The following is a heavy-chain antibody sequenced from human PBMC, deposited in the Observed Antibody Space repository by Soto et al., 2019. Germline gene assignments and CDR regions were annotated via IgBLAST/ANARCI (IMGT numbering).Heavy chain of an antibody. CDR3: ARGVYGSGNYYTGPSAFDI. D-gene: IGHD3-10*01. J-gene: IGHJ3*02. V-gene: IGHV1-69*06. CDR1: GGTLSDHG. Sequence: QVQLEQSGAEVKKPGSSVKISCKASGGTLSDHGVSWLRQAPGKGLEWVGGTIPVFNTAKYAPKFQGRVTIAADKPTNIAYMELGSLRSDDTAFYYCARGVYGSGNYYTGPSAFDIWGQGTLVIVSS. CDR2: TIPVFNTA.